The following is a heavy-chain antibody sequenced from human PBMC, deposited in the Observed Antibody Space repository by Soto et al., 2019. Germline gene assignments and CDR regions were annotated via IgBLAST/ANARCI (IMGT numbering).Heavy chain of an antibody. CDR3: AKGLAYCGGDCYSHFDL. Sequence: QVQLVESGGGVVQPGRSLRLSCAASGFTFSSYGIHWVRQAPGKGLEGVAVISYDGSNKYYADSVKGRFTISRDNSKNTLYLQMNSLRAEDTAVYYCAKGLAYCGGDCYSHFDLWGRGTLVTVSS. CDR1: GFTFSSYG. V-gene: IGHV3-30*18. CDR2: ISYDGSNK. J-gene: IGHJ2*01. D-gene: IGHD2-21*02.